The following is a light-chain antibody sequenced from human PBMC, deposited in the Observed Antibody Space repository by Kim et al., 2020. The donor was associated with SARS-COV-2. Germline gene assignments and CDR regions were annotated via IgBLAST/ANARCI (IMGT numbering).Light chain of an antibody. Sequence: ALGQTVRITCPGDSLRSYYATWYQQRPGQAPMLVIYGKNNRPSEIPDRFSGSSSGNTASLTITGAQAEDEADYYCGSRDTNHNVIFGGGTNLTVL. CDR2: GKN. J-gene: IGLJ2*01. V-gene: IGLV3-19*01. CDR3: GSRDTNHNVI. CDR1: SLRSYY.